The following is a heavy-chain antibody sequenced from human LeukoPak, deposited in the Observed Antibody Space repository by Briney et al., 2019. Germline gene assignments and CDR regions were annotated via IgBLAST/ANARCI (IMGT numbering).Heavy chain of an antibody. Sequence: GWSLRLSCTASGFTFSNYGMHWVRQAPGKGLEWVAVMWVWNDGSNEYYADSVKGRFTIARDNSKNTLYLQMVSLRAEDTADYYCARDRFPHDDAHYGMDVWGQGTTVTVSS. D-gene: IGHD3-16*01. CDR3: ARDRFPHDDAHYGMDV. CDR1: GFTFSNYG. V-gene: IGHV3-33*01. J-gene: IGHJ6*02. CDR2: MWVWNDGSNE.